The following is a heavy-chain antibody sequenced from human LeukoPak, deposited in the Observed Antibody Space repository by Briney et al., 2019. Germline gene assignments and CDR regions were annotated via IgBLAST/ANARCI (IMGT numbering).Heavy chain of an antibody. Sequence: ASVKVSCKASGYTFTSYDINWVRQATGQGLEWMGGFDPEDGETIYAQKFQGRVTMTEDTSTDTAYMELSSLRSEDTAVYYCATRIRYSNYVGGWFDPWGQGTLVTVSS. CDR2: FDPEDGET. D-gene: IGHD4-11*01. CDR1: GYTFTSYD. J-gene: IGHJ5*02. CDR3: ATRIRYSNYVGGWFDP. V-gene: IGHV1-24*01.